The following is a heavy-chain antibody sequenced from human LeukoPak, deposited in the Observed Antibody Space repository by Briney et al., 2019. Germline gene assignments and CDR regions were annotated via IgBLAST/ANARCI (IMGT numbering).Heavy chain of an antibody. Sequence: SGTLSLTYAVSGGSISSSDWWSWVRQPPGKGLEWIGEIYHSGSTYYNPSLKSRVTISVDTSKNQFSLKLSSVTAADTAVYYCARQDFWSGYLYWGQGTLVTVSS. CDR2: IYHSGST. D-gene: IGHD3-3*01. V-gene: IGHV4-4*02. CDR1: GGSISSSDW. J-gene: IGHJ4*02. CDR3: ARQDFWSGYLY.